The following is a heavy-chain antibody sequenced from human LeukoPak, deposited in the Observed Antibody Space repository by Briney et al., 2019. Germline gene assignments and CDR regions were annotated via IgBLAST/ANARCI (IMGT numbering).Heavy chain of an antibody. CDR1: GYTFTNYY. J-gene: IGHJ4*02. D-gene: IGHD1-26*01. Sequence: ASVKVSCKASGYTFTNYYMHWVRQAPGQGLEWMGIINPSGGITNYAQKFQGRVTMTRDISTSTVYMELSSLRSEDTAVYYCARVSVGATMLAYFDYWGQGTLVTVSS. V-gene: IGHV1-46*01. CDR2: INPSGGIT. CDR3: ARVSVGATMLAYFDY.